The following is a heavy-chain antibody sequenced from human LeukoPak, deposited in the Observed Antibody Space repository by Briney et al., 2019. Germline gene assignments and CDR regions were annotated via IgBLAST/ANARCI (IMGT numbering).Heavy chain of an antibody. D-gene: IGHD5-12*01. CDR1: GFTFSSYA. CDR2: ISGSGGST. Sequence: GGSLRLSCAASGFTFSSYAMSWVRQAPGKGLEWVSAISGSGGSTYYADSVKGRFTISRDNSKNTLYLQMNSLRAEDTAVYYCARGVYSGYDFYDYWGQGSLVTVSS. J-gene: IGHJ4*02. V-gene: IGHV3-23*01. CDR3: ARGVYSGYDFYDY.